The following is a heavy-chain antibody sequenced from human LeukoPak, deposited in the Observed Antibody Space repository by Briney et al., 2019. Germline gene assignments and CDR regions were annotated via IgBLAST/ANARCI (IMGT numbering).Heavy chain of an antibody. J-gene: IGHJ3*02. CDR3: ASPNNIVVVPAAIAAFDI. CDR1: GGSISSSSYY. V-gene: IGHV4-39*01. D-gene: IGHD2-2*01. CDR2: IYYSGST. Sequence: SETLSLTCTVSGGSISSSSYYWGWIRQPPGKGLEWIGSIYYSGSTYYNPSLKSRVTISVDTSKNQFSLKLSSVTAADTAVYYCASPNNIVVVPAAIAAFDIWGQGTMVTVSS.